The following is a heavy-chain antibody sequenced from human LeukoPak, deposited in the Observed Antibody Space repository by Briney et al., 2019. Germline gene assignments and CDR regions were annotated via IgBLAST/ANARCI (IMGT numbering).Heavy chain of an antibody. V-gene: IGHV3-30*02. CDR3: AKEEEQWPLTPLGPEFDP. J-gene: IGHJ5*02. Sequence: GGSPRLSCAASGFTFSSYGMHWVRQAPGRGLEWVAFIRYDGSNKYYADSVKGRFTISRDNSKNTLYLQMNSLRAEDTAVYYCAKEEEQWPLTPLGPEFDPWGQGTLVTVSS. CDR1: GFTFSSYG. D-gene: IGHD6-19*01. CDR2: IRYDGSNK.